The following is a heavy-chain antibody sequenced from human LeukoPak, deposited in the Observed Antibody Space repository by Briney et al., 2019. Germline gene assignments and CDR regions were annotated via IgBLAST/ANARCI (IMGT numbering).Heavy chain of an antibody. D-gene: IGHD2-8*01. CDR2: IYYSGST. V-gene: IGHV4-39*07. CDR3: ARDFVPGGY. CDR1: GGSISSSSYY. J-gene: IGHJ4*02. Sequence: SETLSLTCTVSGGSISSSSYYWGWIRQPSGKGLEWIGSIYYSGSTYYNPSLKSRVTISVDTSKNQFSLKLSSVTAADTAVYYCARDFVPGGYWGQGTLVTVSS.